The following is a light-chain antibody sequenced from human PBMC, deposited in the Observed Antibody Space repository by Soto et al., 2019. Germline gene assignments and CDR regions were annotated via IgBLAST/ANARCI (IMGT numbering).Light chain of an antibody. J-gene: IGKJ5*01. CDR2: KAS. CDR1: QSISSW. Sequence: EIQMTQSPSTLSASVGDRVTITCRASQSISSWLAWYQQKPGKAPKLLIYKASNLESGVPSRFSGSGSGTEFTLTISSLQPADFATYYCQQYNYYPTFGQGTRLEIK. CDR3: QQYNYYPT. V-gene: IGKV1-5*03.